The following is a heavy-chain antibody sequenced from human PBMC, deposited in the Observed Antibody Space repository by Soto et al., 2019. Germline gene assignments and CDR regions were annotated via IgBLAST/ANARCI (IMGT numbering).Heavy chain of an antibody. CDR1: EFTFSSYS. Sequence: GGSLRLSCTASEFTFSSYSMNWVRQAPGKGLEWISSMTGGRPNIQNADSVKGRFTISRDNGKNSLYLQMNSLRVEDTAVYYCASDRSWAFDYWGQGIPVTVSS. J-gene: IGHJ4*02. D-gene: IGHD1-26*01. CDR3: ASDRSWAFDY. V-gene: IGHV3-48*01. CDR2: MTGGRPNI.